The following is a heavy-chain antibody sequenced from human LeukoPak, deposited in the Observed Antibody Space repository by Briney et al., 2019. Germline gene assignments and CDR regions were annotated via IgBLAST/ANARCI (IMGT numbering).Heavy chain of an antibody. V-gene: IGHV3-48*03. CDR2: ISSSGSTI. CDR3: AKVSYKMVRGAYFDY. D-gene: IGHD3-10*01. J-gene: IGHJ4*02. Sequence: AGGSLRLSCAASGFTFSSYEMNWVRQAPGKGLEGVSYISSSGSTIYYADSVKGRFTISRDNSKNTLYLQMNSLRAEDTAVYYCAKVSYKMVRGAYFDYWGQGTLVTVSS. CDR1: GFTFSSYE.